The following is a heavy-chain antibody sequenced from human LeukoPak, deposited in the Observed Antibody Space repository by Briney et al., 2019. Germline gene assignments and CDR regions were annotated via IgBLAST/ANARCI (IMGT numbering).Heavy chain of an antibody. CDR1: GFTFDDYA. D-gene: IGHD3-3*01. CDR3: ARDQYDTWSRRGNFDS. CDR2: ISWNGGSI. J-gene: IGHJ4*02. Sequence: GGSLRLSCEASGFTFDDYAMHWVRQAPGKGLEWVSGISWNGGSIGYVDSVKGRFTISRDNTKNSLYLQMNSLRVEDTAVFYCARDQYDTWSRRGNFDSWGQGTLVIVSS. V-gene: IGHV3-9*01.